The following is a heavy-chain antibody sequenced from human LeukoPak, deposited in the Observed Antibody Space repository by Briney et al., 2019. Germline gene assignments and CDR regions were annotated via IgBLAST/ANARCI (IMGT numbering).Heavy chain of an antibody. J-gene: IGHJ4*02. CDR2: INQSGST. D-gene: IGHD3-3*01. V-gene: IGHV4-34*01. CDR3: ARDTSGYYGRYES. CDR1: GGSFSGYY. Sequence: SETLSLTCTVYGGSFSGYYWSWIRQTPGKGLEWIGEINQSGSTNYNPSLKSRVTISVDTSKNQLSLRVTSMTAADTAVYYCARDTSGYYGRYESWGQGILVTVSS.